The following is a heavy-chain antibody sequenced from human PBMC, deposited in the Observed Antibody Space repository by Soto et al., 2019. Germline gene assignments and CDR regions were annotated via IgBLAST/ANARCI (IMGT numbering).Heavy chain of an antibody. D-gene: IGHD3-22*01. CDR3: ARDPYYYDSSGYHDAFDI. Sequence: GGSLRLSCAASGFTFSSYGMHWVRQAPGKGLERVAVIWYDGSNKYYADSVKGRFTISRDNSKNTLYLQMNSLRAEDTAVYYCARDPYYYDSSGYHDAFDIWGQGTMVTVSS. J-gene: IGHJ3*02. CDR2: IWYDGSNK. CDR1: GFTFSSYG. V-gene: IGHV3-33*01.